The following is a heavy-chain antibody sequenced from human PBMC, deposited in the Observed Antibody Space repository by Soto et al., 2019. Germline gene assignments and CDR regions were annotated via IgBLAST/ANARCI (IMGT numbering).Heavy chain of an antibody. CDR3: ASDGYFHSSGYPIDF. CDR1: GYSFTSYW. V-gene: IGHV5-10-1*01. Sequence: GESLQISCKGSGYSFTSYWISWVRQMPGKGLEWMGRIDPSDSYTNYSPSFQGHVTISADKSISTAYLQWSSLKASDTAMYYCASDGYFHSSGYPIDFWGQGPLVSVST. D-gene: IGHD3-22*01. J-gene: IGHJ4*02. CDR2: IDPSDSYT.